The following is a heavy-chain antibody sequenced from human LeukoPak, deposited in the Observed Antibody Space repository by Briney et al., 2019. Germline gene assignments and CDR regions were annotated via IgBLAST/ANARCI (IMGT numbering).Heavy chain of an antibody. CDR1: GGTFNTYA. V-gene: IGHV1-46*02. J-gene: IGHJ6*03. D-gene: IGHD3-10*01. Sequence: GASVKVSCKASGGTFNTYAITWVRQAPGQGLEWMGGINPSSGSTSYAKKFQGRVTMTRDIYTTIVYMELSSLRSEDTAVYYCARDPHYGAGFYYYYYMDVWGKGTTVTVSS. CDR3: ARDPHYGAGFYYYYYMDV. CDR2: INPSSGST.